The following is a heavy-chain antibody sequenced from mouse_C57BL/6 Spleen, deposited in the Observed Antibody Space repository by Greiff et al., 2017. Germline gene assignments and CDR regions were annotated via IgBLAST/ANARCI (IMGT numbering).Heavy chain of an antibody. J-gene: IGHJ2*01. D-gene: IGHD2-5*01. CDR3: ERGYSNYGY. Sequence: VQLQQPGAELVRPGTSVKLSCKASGYTFTSYWMHWVKQRPGQGLEWIGVIDPSDSYTNYNQKFKGKATLTVDTSSSTAYMQLSSLTSEDSAVYYCERGYSNYGYWGKGTTLTVSS. CDR1: GYTFTSYW. CDR2: IDPSDSYT. V-gene: IGHV1-59*01.